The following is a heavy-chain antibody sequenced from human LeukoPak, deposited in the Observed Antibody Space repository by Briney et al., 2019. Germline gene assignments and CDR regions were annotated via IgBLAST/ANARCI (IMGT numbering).Heavy chain of an antibody. J-gene: IGHJ4*02. CDR1: GGSISSSSYY. V-gene: IGHV4-39*02. CDR2: IYYSGST. D-gene: IGHD5-12*01. CDR3: ARDQKSIGVATINPFDY. Sequence: SETLSLTCTVSGGSISSSSYYWGWIRQPPGKGLEWIGSIYYSGSTYYNPSLKSRVTISVDTSKNQFSLKLSSVTAADTAVYYCARDQKSIGVATINPFDYWGQGTLVTVSS.